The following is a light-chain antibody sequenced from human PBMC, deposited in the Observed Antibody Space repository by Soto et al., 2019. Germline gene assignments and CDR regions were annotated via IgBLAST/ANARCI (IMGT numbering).Light chain of an antibody. J-gene: IGLJ3*02. CDR2: EVN. CDR1: SGDIGAYNY. CDR3: GAHAGSNTWV. V-gene: IGLV2-8*01. Sequence: QSVLTQSPSASASPGQSVTISCTGSSGDIGAYNYVSWYQQHPGKARKLIIYEVNKRPSGVPDRFSGSKSGITASLTVSGLQADDEADYYCGAHAGSNTWVFGGGTKVTVL.